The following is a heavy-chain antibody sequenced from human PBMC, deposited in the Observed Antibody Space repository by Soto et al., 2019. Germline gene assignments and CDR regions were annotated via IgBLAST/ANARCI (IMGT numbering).Heavy chain of an antibody. CDR1: GFSFASSW. D-gene: IGHD4-4*01. CDR3: ARGDYRVLEF. J-gene: IGHJ4*02. Sequence: GESLKISCKDSGFSFASSWIGWVRQMPGKGLEWKGVIYPGESDTRYSPSFQGQVTISADKSISTAYLQWSSLKASDTAMYYCARGDYRVLEFWGQGTLVTVSS. V-gene: IGHV5-51*01. CDR2: IYPGESDT.